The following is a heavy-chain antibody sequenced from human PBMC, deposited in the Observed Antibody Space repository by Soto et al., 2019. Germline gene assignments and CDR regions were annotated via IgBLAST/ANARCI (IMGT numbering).Heavy chain of an antibody. Sequence: SETLSLTCTVSGGSISSSSYYWGWIRQPPGKGLEWIGSIYYSGSTYYNPSLKSRVTISVDTSKNQFSLKLSSVTAADTAVYYCARLENYYCSGSYWSDRLRTGIVDYWGQGTLVTVSS. CDR1: GGSISSSSYY. J-gene: IGHJ4*02. V-gene: IGHV4-39*01. CDR3: ARLENYYCSGSYWSDRLRTGIVDY. CDR2: IYYSGST. D-gene: IGHD3-10*01.